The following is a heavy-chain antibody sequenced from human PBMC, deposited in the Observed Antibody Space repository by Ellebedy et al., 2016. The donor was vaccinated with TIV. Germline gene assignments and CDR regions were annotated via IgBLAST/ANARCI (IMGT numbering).Heavy chain of an antibody. Sequence: MPSETLSLTCAVYGGSFSGYYWSWIRQPPGKGLEWIGEINRGGSTNYNPSLKSRLVISVDTSKNQFSLQLSSVTAADTAVYFCARESGGYFDYWGQGTLVTVSS. V-gene: IGHV4-34*01. D-gene: IGHD1-14*01. CDR2: INRGGST. CDR3: ARESGGYFDY. J-gene: IGHJ4*03. CDR1: GGSFSGYY.